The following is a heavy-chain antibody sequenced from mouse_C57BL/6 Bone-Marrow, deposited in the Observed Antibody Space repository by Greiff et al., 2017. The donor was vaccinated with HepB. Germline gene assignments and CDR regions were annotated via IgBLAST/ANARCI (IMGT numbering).Heavy chain of an antibody. Sequence: VQLQQSGAELVRPGASVKLSCTASGFTINDDYMHWVKQRPEQGLEWIGWIDPENGDTEYASKFQGKATITADTSSNTAYLQLSSLTSEDTAVYYCTTRPDFDYWGQGTTLTVSS. CDR3: TTRPDFDY. CDR2: IDPENGDT. J-gene: IGHJ2*01. V-gene: IGHV14-4*01. CDR1: GFTINDDY.